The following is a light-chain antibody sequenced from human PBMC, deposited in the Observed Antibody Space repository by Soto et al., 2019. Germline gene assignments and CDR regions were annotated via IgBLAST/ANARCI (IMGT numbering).Light chain of an antibody. CDR2: SAS. CDR1: QSVSSRS. V-gene: IGKV3-20*01. J-gene: IGKJ4*01. CDR3: QQYDTSPPRLT. Sequence: IVLTQSPCTLSLSPGDRATLSCRASQSVSSRSLAWYQQKPGQAPRLLIYSASSRARGIPDRFSGSGSGTDFTLTINRLEPEDFAVYYCQQYDTSPPRLTFGGGTKVDIK.